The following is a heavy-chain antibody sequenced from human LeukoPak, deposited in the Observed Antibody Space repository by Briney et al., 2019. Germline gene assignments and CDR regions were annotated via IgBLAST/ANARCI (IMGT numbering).Heavy chain of an antibody. J-gene: IGHJ4*02. V-gene: IGHV5-51*01. CDR2: IYPGDSDT. CDR3: ARPRDSGSWVDY. Sequence: KVSCKASGYTITYYYLHWVRQAPGQGLEWMGIIYPGDSDTRYSPSFQGQVTISADKSISTAYLQWSSLKASDTAMYYCARPRDSGSWVDYWGQGTLVTVSS. D-gene: IGHD6-13*01. CDR1: GYTITYYY.